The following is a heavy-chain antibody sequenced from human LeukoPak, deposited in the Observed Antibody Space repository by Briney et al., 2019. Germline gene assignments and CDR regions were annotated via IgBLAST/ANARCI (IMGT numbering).Heavy chain of an antibody. Sequence: GASVKASCKASGYTFTSYGISWVRQAPGQGLEWMGWISAYNGNTNYAQKLQGRVTMTTDTSTSTAYMELRSLRSDDTAVYYCARVTGSGSYYKRLDYWGQGTLVTVSS. J-gene: IGHJ4*02. CDR2: ISAYNGNT. CDR1: GYTFTSYG. D-gene: IGHD3-10*01. CDR3: ARVTGSGSYYKRLDY. V-gene: IGHV1-18*01.